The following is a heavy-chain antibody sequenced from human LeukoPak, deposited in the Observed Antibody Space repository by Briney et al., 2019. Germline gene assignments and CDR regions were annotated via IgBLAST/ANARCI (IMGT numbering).Heavy chain of an antibody. V-gene: IGHV3-11*04. Sequence: GGSLRLSCAASGFTFSDHYMSWIRQAPGKGLQWVSYISNSGRTIYYADSVKGRFTISRGNAENSLYLQMNSLRAEDTAVYYCARVIATRPHYHYYMDVWGKGTTVTVSS. CDR2: ISNSGRTI. D-gene: IGHD6-6*01. CDR3: ARVIATRPHYHYYMDV. J-gene: IGHJ6*03. CDR1: GFTFSDHY.